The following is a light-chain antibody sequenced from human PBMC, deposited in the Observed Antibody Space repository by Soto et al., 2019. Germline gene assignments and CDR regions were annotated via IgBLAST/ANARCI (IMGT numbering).Light chain of an antibody. Sequence: EIELTQSPVTLSVSPGERATLSCRASQSVSSDLAWFQQKPVQAPRLLIYGASTRATGIPARFSGSGSGTEFTLTISSLQSEDFAIYYCQQYNNWPLTFGGGTKVEIK. CDR2: GAS. CDR3: QQYNNWPLT. J-gene: IGKJ4*01. CDR1: QSVSSD. V-gene: IGKV3-15*01.